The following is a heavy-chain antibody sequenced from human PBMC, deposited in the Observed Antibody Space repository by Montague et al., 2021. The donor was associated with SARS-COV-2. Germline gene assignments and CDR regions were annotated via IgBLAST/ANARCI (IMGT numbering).Heavy chain of an antibody. V-gene: IGHV4-31*03. CDR3: ARDIGGSTVTTGGFDY. CDR2: IYYSGST. J-gene: IGHJ4*02. Sequence: TRSLTCTVSGGSISSGGYYWSWIRQHPGKGLEWIGYIYYSGSTYYNPSLKSRVTISVDTSKNQFSLKLSSVTAADTAVYYCARDIGGSTVTTGGFDYWGQGTLVTVSS. D-gene: IGHD4-17*01. CDR1: GGSISSGGYY.